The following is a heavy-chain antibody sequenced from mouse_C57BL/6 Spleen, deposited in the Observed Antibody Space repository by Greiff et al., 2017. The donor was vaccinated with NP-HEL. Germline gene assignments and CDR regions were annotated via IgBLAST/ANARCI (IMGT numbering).Heavy chain of an antibody. CDR1: GYTFTSYW. V-gene: IGHV1-72*01. CDR2: IDPNSGGT. J-gene: IGHJ2*01. Sequence: QVQLKQPGAELVKPGASVKLSCKASGYTFTSYWMHWVKQRPGRGLEWIGRIDPNSGGTKYNEKFKSKATLTVDKPSSTAYMQLSSLTSEDSAVYYCARGAVVAPAAAYWGQGTTLTVSS. CDR3: ARGAVVAPAAAY. D-gene: IGHD1-1*01.